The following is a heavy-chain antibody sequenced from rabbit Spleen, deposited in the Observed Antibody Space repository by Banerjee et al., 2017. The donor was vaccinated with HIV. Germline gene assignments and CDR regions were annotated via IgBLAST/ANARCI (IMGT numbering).Heavy chain of an antibody. CDR2: IVPIFGVT. CDR3: VREAGYGGYGDANL. D-gene: IGHD6-1*01. CDR1: RFDFSTYS. J-gene: IGHJ4*01. V-gene: IGHV1S7*01. Sequence: QLVESGGGLVQPGGSLKLSCKASRFDFSTYSMSWVRQAPGRGLEWIGYIVPIFGVTYYANWVNGRFTISSHNAQNTLYLQLSSLTAADTATYFCVREAGYGGYGDANLCGPGTLVTVS.